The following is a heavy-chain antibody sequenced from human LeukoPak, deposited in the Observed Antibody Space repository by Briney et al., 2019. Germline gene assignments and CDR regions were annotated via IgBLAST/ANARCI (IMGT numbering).Heavy chain of an antibody. CDR3: ATRPPDDTYYGVFDY. V-gene: IGHV3-30*02. CDR2: IRYDGSNK. D-gene: IGHD3-10*01. CDR1: GFTFSTSG. Sequence: GGSLRLSCATSGFTFSTSGMHWVRQAPGKGLEWVAFIRYDGSNKYSADSVKGRFTISRDNSKNTVFLQMNSLRAEDTAVYYCATRPPDDTYYGVFDYWGQGTLVTVSS. J-gene: IGHJ4*02.